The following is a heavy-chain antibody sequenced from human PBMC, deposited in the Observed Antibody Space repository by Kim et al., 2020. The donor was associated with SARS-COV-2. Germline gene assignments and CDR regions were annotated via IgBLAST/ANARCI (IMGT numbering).Heavy chain of an antibody. V-gene: IGHV3-49*03. Sequence: GGSLRLSCTASGFTFGDYAMSWFRQAPGKGLEWVGFIRSKAYGGTTEYAASVKGRFTISRDDSKSIAYLQMNSLKTEDTAVYYCTRDEREGSSWPRPDYWGQGTLVTVSS. CDR1: GFTFGDYA. CDR2: IRSKAYGGTT. J-gene: IGHJ4*02. CDR3: TRDEREGSSWPRPDY. D-gene: IGHD6-13*01.